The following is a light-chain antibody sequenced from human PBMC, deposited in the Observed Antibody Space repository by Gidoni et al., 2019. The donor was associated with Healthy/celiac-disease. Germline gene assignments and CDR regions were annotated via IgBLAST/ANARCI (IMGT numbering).Light chain of an antibody. CDR1: QDIKNY. Sequence: DIKMTQSPSSLSASVGDRVTITCQASQDIKNYLNSYEQKPGKAPKRLIYDAANFETGVPSRFSGSGSGTDVTFTISSLQPEDIATNYCQQYDNLPQYTFGQGTKLEIK. CDR2: DAA. CDR3: QQYDNLPQYT. V-gene: IGKV1-33*01. J-gene: IGKJ2*01.